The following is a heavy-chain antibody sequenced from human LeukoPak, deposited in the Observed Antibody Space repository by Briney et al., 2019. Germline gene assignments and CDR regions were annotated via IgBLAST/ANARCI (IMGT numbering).Heavy chain of an antibody. Sequence: GGSLRLSCAASGFTVSSNYMSWGRQAPGKGLEWGSVIYSGGSTYYADSVKGRFTISRDNSKNTLYLQMNSLRAEDTAVYYCARRRGGYNSAFDYWGQGTLVTVSS. V-gene: IGHV3-53*01. J-gene: IGHJ4*02. CDR3: ARRRGGYNSAFDY. CDR1: GFTVSSNY. CDR2: IYSGGST. D-gene: IGHD5-24*01.